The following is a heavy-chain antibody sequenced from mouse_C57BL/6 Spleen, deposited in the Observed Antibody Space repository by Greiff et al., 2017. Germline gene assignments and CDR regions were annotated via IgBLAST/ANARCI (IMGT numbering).Heavy chain of an antibody. V-gene: IGHV1-52*01. J-gene: IGHJ2*01. Sequence: QVQLQQPGAELVRPGSSVKLSCKASGYTFTSYWMHWVKQRPIQGLEWIGNIDPSDSETHYNQKFKDKATLTVDKSSSTAYMQLSSLTSEDSAVYDCARWESIYENYFDYWGQGTTLTVSS. CDR2: IDPSDSET. D-gene: IGHD2-3*01. CDR1: GYTFTSYW. CDR3: ARWESIYENYFDY.